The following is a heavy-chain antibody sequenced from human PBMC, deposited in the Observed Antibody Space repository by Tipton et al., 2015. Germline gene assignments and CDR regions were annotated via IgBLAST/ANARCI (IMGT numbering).Heavy chain of an antibody. CDR1: GYTFTDQY. Sequence: QSGAEVKKPGASVRVSCKASGYTFTDQYLHWVRQAPGQGLEWMGWINPDSGGTYLAQKFQGRVTLTRDTSINTVYMELSGLRSDDTAVFYCARAFEGHNFDAWGQGTLVTVSS. CDR2: INPDSGGT. J-gene: IGHJ4*02. V-gene: IGHV1-2*02. CDR3: ARAFEGHNFDA.